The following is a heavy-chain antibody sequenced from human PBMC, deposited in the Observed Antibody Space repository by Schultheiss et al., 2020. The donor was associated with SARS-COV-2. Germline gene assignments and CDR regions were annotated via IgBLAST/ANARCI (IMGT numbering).Heavy chain of an antibody. V-gene: IGHV4-31*01. Sequence: SETLSLTCTVSGGSISSGGYYWSWIRQHPGKGLEWIGYIYYSGSTYYNPSLKSLVTISVDTSKNQFSLKLSSVTAADTAVYYCARPDNDRAGFDYWGQGTLVTVSS. J-gene: IGHJ4*02. CDR3: ARPDNDRAGFDY. D-gene: IGHD3-22*01. CDR1: GGSISSGGYY. CDR2: IYYSGST.